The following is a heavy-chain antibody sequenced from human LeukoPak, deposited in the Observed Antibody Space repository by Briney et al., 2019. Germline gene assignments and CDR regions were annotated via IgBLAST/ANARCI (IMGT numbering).Heavy chain of an antibody. D-gene: IGHD1-26*01. CDR3: ARDLGYYRADY. CDR2: IKGDGSDN. Sequence: GGTLRLSCAASGFTFSSYWVSWVRQAPGKGLEWVANIKGDGSDNHYVDSVRGRFTISRDNAKNSLYLQMNSLRAEDTAVYYCARDLGYYRADYWGQGTLVTVSS. V-gene: IGHV3-7*04. CDR1: GFTFSSYW. J-gene: IGHJ4*02.